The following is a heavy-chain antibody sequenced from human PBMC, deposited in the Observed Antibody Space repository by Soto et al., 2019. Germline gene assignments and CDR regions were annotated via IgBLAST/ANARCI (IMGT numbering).Heavy chain of an antibody. CDR1: GGTFSSYA. D-gene: IGHD2-2*01. Sequence: QVQLVQSGAEVKKPGSSVKVSCKASGGTFSSYAISWVRQAPGQGLEWMGGIIPIFGTANYAQKFQGRVTITADKSTSTAYMERSSLRSEDTAVYYCARVRCSSTSCPRGWFDPWGQGTLVTVSS. CDR3: ARVRCSSTSCPRGWFDP. CDR2: IIPIFGTA. J-gene: IGHJ5*02. V-gene: IGHV1-69*06.